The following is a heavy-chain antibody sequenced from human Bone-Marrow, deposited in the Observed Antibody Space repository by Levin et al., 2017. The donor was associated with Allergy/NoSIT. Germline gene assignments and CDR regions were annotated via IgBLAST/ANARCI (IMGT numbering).Heavy chain of an antibody. Sequence: GESLKISCAASGFTFGDYGMHWVRQAPGKGLEWVAVISHDGGDKYYTDSVKGRFTISRDNSKNMLYLQMDSLRVEDTAVYSCAKEGQVLGGFYYYYAMDVWGQGTTVTVSS. CDR3: AKEGQVLGGFYYYYAMDV. V-gene: IGHV3-30*18. J-gene: IGHJ6*02. CDR2: ISHDGGDK. D-gene: IGHD1-26*01. CDR1: GFTFGDYG.